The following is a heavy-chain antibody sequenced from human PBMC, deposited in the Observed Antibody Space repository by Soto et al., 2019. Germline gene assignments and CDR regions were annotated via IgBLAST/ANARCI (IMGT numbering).Heavy chain of an antibody. J-gene: IGHJ6*02. D-gene: IGHD2-21*02. V-gene: IGHV1-69*12. CDR3: ASCGGDCYSPAFDSYYYGMDV. Sequence: QVQLVQSGAEVKKPGSSVKVSCKASGGTFSSYAISWVRQAPGQGLEWMGGIIPIFGTANYAQKFQGRVTITADESTNTADMERISRRSADTAVYYCASCGGDCYSPAFDSYYYGMDVSGQGTTVTVSS. CDR1: GGTFSSYA. CDR2: IIPIFGTA.